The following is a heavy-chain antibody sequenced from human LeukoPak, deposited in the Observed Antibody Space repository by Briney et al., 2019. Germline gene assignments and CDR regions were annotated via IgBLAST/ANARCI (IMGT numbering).Heavy chain of an antibody. CDR2: ISSSSSYI. Sequence: GGSLRLSCAASGFTFSSYSMNWVRQVPGKGLEWVSSISSSSSYIYYADSVKGRFTIPRDNAKNSLYLQMNSLRAEDTAVYYCAGDIVATITPYYYYYGMDVWGQGTTVTVSS. CDR3: AGDIVATITPYYYYYGMDV. CDR1: GFTFSSYS. V-gene: IGHV3-21*01. J-gene: IGHJ6*02. D-gene: IGHD5-12*01.